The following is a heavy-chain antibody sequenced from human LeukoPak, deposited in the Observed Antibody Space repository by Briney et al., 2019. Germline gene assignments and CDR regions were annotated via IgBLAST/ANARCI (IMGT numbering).Heavy chain of an antibody. V-gene: IGHV3-23*01. D-gene: IGHD2-15*01. Sequence: GGSPRLSCAASGFTFSSYAMNWVRQAPGKGLEWVSGVSGSGGSTYYADSVKGRFTISRDNSKNTVYLQMNTLRAEDTAVYHCAKSMGGWYAFDIWGQGTMVTVSS. CDR1: GFTFSSYA. CDR3: AKSMGGWYAFDI. CDR2: VSGSGGST. J-gene: IGHJ3*02.